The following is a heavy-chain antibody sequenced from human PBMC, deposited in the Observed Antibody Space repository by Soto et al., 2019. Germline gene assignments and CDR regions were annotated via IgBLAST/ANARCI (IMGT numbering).Heavy chain of an antibody. CDR1: GYSFTRYW. CDR3: ARPIYGDYTGGRYYGMDV. D-gene: IGHD4-17*01. Sequence: PGESLKISCKGSGYSFTRYWIGWGRQMPGKGLEWMGIIYPGDSDTRYSPSFQGQVTISADKSISTAYLQWSSLKASDTAMYYCARPIYGDYTGGRYYGMDVWGQGTTVTVSS. V-gene: IGHV5-51*01. CDR2: IYPGDSDT. J-gene: IGHJ6*02.